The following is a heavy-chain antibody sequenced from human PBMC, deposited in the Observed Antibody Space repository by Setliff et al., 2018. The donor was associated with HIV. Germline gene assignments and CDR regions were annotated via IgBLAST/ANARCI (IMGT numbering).Heavy chain of an antibody. J-gene: IGHJ3*02. Sequence: SETLSLTCTVSGGSISSRNYYWAWIRQPPGKGLEWIGTIYYSGTTHYNPSLNSRVIISVDTSKNQFSLRLNSVTSADTAVYYCARHSLGNIGDYIRIGAIDIWGQGTMVTVSS. V-gene: IGHV4-39*01. CDR1: GGSISSRNYY. CDR3: ARHSLGNIGDYIRIGAIDI. D-gene: IGHD4-17*01. CDR2: IYYSGTT.